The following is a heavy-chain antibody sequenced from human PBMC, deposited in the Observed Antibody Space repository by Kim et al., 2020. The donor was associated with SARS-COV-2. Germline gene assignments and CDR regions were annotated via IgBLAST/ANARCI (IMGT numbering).Heavy chain of an antibody. CDR1: GLTFSSDW. CDR2: IKQDGSEK. CDR3: AGSILTGS. Sequence: GGSLRLSCVASGLTFSSDWMNWVRQAPGKGLEWVANIKQDGSEKNYVDAVKGRFTISRDSAKKSLYLHMNSLRAEDTAVYYCAGSILTGSWGQGTLGTV. J-gene: IGHJ5*02. D-gene: IGHD3-9*01. V-gene: IGHV3-7*01.